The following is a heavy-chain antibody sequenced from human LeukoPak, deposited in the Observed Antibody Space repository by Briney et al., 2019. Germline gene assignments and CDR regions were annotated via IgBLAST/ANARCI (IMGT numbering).Heavy chain of an antibody. Sequence: GGSLRLPCTASGLTLNKYAMICAPQAPGKAREGVSGNSDSGRDTYSADSGKGRFTISRENSKNTLYLQMHRLRVEDTAVYYCAKPHFDGYYFYFDHWGQGTLVTVSS. CDR3: AKPHFDGYYFYFDH. CDR1: GLTLNKYA. J-gene: IGHJ4*02. D-gene: IGHD3-22*01. CDR2: NSDSGRDT. V-gene: IGHV3-23*01.